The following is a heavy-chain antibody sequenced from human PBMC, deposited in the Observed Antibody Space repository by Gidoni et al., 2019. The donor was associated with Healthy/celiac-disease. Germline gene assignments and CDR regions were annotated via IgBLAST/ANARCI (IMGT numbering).Heavy chain of an antibody. Sequence: VQLVESGGGVVQPGRSLRLSCAASGFTFSSYAMHWVRQAPGKGLEWVAVISYDGSNKYYADSVKGRFTISRDNSKNTLYLQMNSLRAEDTAVYYCARDLEQQLANDYWGQGTLVTVSS. D-gene: IGHD6-13*01. CDR2: ISYDGSNK. CDR3: ARDLEQQLANDY. J-gene: IGHJ4*02. V-gene: IGHV3-30-3*01. CDR1: GFTFSSYA.